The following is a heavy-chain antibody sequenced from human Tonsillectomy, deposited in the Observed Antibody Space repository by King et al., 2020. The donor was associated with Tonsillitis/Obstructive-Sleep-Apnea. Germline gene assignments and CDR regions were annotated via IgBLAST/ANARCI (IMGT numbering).Heavy chain of an antibody. CDR2: IKQDGSEK. Sequence: QLVQSGGGLVQSGGSLRLSCAASGFTIISYWMSWVRQAPGKGLEWVANIKQDGSEKHYVDSVKGRFTISRDNAKNSLYLQLNSLRAEDTAVYYCAREGGHGMGFDYWGQGTLVTDSS. CDR1: GFTIISYW. D-gene: IGHD3-16*01. CDR3: AREGGHGMGFDY. J-gene: IGHJ4*02. V-gene: IGHV3-7*01.